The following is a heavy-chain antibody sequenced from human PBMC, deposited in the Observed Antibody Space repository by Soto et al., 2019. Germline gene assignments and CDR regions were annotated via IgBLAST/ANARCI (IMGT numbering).Heavy chain of an antibody. CDR1: GGSISSRGYY. CDR2: IYYSGST. J-gene: IGHJ5*02. CDR3: ATSNWFDP. V-gene: IGHV4-39*01. Sequence: QLQLQESGPGLVKPSETLSLTCTVSGGSISSRGYYWGWIRQPPGKGLEWIGTIYYSGSTSYNPSLKSRVTISVDTSKNQFSLTLSSVTAADTDVYYCATSNWFDPWGQGTLVTVSS.